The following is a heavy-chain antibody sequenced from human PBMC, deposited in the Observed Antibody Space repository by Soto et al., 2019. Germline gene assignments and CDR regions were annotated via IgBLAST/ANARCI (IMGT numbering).Heavy chain of an antibody. D-gene: IGHD2-2*01. V-gene: IGHV4-59*01. CDR3: ARGGPVVPAAEKRYGMDV. J-gene: IGHJ6*02. CDR1: GGSISSYY. Sequence: SETLSLTCTVSGGSISSYYWSWIRQPPGKGLEWIGYIYYSGSTNYNPSLKSRVTISVDTSKNQFSLKLSSVTAADTAVYYCARGGPVVPAAEKRYGMDVWGQGTTVTVSS. CDR2: IYYSGST.